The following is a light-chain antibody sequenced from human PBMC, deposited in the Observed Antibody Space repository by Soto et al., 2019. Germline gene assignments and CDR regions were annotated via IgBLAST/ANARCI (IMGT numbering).Light chain of an antibody. V-gene: IGKV3-20*01. CDR2: GAS. CDR1: QSVRSSY. CDR3: QQYSSSPQT. Sequence: EIVLTQSPGTLSLSPGERATLSCRASQSVRSSYLAWYQQKPGQAPRLLIFGASSRATGIPDRFSGSGSGTDFTLIISRLEPEDFAVYYCQQYSSSPQTFGQGTKLEIK. J-gene: IGKJ2*01.